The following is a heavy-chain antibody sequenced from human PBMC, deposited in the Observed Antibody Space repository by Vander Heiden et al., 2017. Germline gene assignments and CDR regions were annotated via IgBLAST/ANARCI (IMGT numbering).Heavy chain of an antibody. J-gene: IGHJ3*02. D-gene: IGHD6-13*01. Sequence: QVQLVESGGGVVQPGRSLRLSCAASGFTFSGYAKDWVRQASGKGVEWGGVISKDGKKKNQPNSGKGRFTHSRDNFKNPVDPQMDSLRAEDKGVLYCARGQSSRWGGGAFDIWGQGTMVTVSS. CDR1: GFTFSGYA. CDR3: ARGQSSRWGGGAFDI. CDR2: ISKDGKKK. V-gene: IGHV3-30*04.